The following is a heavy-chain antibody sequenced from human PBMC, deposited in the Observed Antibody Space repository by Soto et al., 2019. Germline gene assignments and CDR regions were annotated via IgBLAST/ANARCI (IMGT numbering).Heavy chain of an antibody. CDR2: IIPIFGTA. Sequence: QVQLVQSGAEVKKPGSSVKGSCKASGGTFSSYAISWVRQAPGQGLAWMGGIIPIFGTANYAQKFQGRGPITADESTSTAYLELSSVRSEDTAVYYCARPATGWVKTYHYYGMDVWGKGTTVTVSS. CDR1: GGTFSSYA. J-gene: IGHJ6*04. D-gene: IGHD1-26*01. V-gene: IGHV1-69*01. CDR3: ARPATGWVKTYHYYGMDV.